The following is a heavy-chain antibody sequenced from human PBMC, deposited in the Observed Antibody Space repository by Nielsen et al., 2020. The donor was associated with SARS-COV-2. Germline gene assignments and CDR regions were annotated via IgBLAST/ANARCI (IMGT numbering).Heavy chain of an antibody. CDR2: IYYSGTT. CDR3: ARATMTDADAFDI. D-gene: IGHD4-17*01. Sequence: SETLSLTCAVSGGSVSSNDWWNWVRQPPGKGLEWIGYIYYSGTTYYNPSHESRATISVATSKSQFSLKLRSVTAADTAVYYCARATMTDADAFDIWGQGAMVSVSS. V-gene: IGHV4-30-4*01. CDR1: GGSVSSNDW. J-gene: IGHJ3*02.